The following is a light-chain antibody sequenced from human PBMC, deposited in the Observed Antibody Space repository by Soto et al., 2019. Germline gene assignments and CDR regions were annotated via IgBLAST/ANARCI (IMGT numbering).Light chain of an antibody. CDR3: HQRSTWPWT. CDR2: EAS. CDR1: QSVSNS. Sequence: EVVLTQSPATLPLSPGERATLSCRASQSVSNSLAWYQKRPGQAPRRLIYEASKRATGIPASFSGSGSGTDFTLTISSLESEDFAVYYCHQRSTWPWTFGQVTNVEI. J-gene: IGKJ2*02. V-gene: IGKV3-11*01.